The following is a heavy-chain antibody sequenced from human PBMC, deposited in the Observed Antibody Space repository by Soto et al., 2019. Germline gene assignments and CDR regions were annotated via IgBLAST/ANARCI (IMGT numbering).Heavy chain of an antibody. D-gene: IGHD6-6*01. CDR1: GGTFSSYA. J-gene: IGHJ1*01. V-gene: IGHV1-69*13. Sequence: ASVKVSCKASGGTFSSYAISWVRQAPGQGLEWMGGITPIFGTANYAQKFQGRVTITADESTSTAYMELSSLRSEDTAVYYCARYSSSSSSEYFQHWGQGTLVTVSS. CDR3: ARYSSSSSSEYFQH. CDR2: ITPIFGTA.